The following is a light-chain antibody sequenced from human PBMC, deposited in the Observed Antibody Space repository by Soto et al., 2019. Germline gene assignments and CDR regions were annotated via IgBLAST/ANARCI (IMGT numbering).Light chain of an antibody. CDR3: SSYTTSTTLGV. Sequence: QSALTQPASVSGSPGQSLTISCTGDVRAVGGYEYVSWYQQHPDKAPKLIIYGVYNRPSGVSVRFSGSKSGNTASLTISGLQAEDEATYYCSSYTTSTTLGVFGTGTKLTVL. CDR2: GVY. V-gene: IGLV2-14*01. CDR1: VRAVGGYEY. J-gene: IGLJ1*01.